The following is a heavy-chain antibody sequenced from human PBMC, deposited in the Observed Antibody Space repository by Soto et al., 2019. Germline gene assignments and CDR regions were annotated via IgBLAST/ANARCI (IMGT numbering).Heavy chain of an antibody. V-gene: IGHV4-59*01. CDR1: DGSISSYY. Sequence: ASEPLSLTYTVSDGSISSYYWSWIRQHPGKGLEWIGYIYYSGSTNYNPSLKSRVTISVDTSKNQFSLKLSSVTAADTAVYYCAMGGYCSGGSCSSIFDYWGQGTLVTVSS. J-gene: IGHJ4*02. CDR2: IYYSGST. D-gene: IGHD2-15*01. CDR3: AMGGYCSGGSCSSIFDY.